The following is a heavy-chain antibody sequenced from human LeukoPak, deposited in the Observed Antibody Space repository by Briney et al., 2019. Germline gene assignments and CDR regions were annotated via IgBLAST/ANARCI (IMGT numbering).Heavy chain of an antibody. CDR2: IYYSGST. J-gene: IGHJ4*02. D-gene: IGHD6-13*01. CDR1: GGSISSTSYY. CDR3: ARGVIAAGGNDFDY. Sequence: SETLSLTCTVSGGSISSTSYYWGWIRQPPETGLEWIGSIYYSGSTNYNPSLKSRVTMSVDTSKNQLSLKVISVTAADTAVYYCARGVIAAGGNDFDYWGQGTLVTVSS. V-gene: IGHV4-39*07.